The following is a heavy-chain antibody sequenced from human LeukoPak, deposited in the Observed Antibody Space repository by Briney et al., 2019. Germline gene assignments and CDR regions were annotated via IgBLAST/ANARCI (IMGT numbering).Heavy chain of an antibody. CDR2: IWYDGSNK. V-gene: IGHV3-33*01. J-gene: IGHJ4*02. D-gene: IGHD3-10*01. CDR1: GFTFSSYG. CDR3: ARDFTTMVRGVITPYFDY. Sequence: HPGRSLRLSCAASGFTFSSYGMHWVRQAPGKGLEWVAVIWYDGSNKYYADSVKGRFTISRDNSKNTLYLQMNSLRAEDTAVYYCARDFTTMVRGVITPYFDYWGQGTLVTVSS.